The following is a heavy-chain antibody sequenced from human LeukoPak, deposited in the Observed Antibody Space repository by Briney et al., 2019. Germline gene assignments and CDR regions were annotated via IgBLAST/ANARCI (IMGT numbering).Heavy chain of an antibody. J-gene: IGHJ5*02. CDR1: GYTFTSYD. V-gene: IGHV1-8*01. D-gene: IGHD7-27*01. CDR2: MNPNSGNT. CDR3: ARNWGEFDP. Sequence: ASVKVSCKASGYTFTSYDINWVRQAPGQGLEWMGWMNPNSGNTGYAQKFQGRVTMTRNISISTAYMELNSLRSEDTAVYYRARNWGEFDPWGQGILVTVSS.